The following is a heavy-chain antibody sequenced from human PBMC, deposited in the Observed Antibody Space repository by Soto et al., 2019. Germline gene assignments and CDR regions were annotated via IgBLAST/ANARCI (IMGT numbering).Heavy chain of an antibody. J-gene: IGHJ6*02. V-gene: IGHV4-39*07. CDR1: GGSISSGGYY. D-gene: IGHD5-12*01. CDR2: IYHSGST. CDR3: ARVGGYEDYYYYGMDV. Sequence: SETLSLTCTVSGGSISSGGYYWSGIRQHPGKGLEWIGEIYHSGSTNYNPSLKSRVTISVDKSKNQFSLKLSSVTAADTAVYYCARVGGYEDYYYYGMDVWGQGTTVTVSS.